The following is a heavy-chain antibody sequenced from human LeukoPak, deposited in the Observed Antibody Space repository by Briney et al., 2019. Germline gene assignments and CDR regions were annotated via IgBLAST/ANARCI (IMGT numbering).Heavy chain of an antibody. D-gene: IGHD2-21*01. Sequence: SVNVSCKASGGTFSSYAISWVRQAPGQGLEWMGGIIPIFGTANYAQKFQGRVTITADESTSTAYMELSSLRSEDTAVYYCARDLTGGGDSSSWGQGTLVTVSS. CDR1: GGTFSSYA. V-gene: IGHV1-69*13. CDR3: ARDLTGGGDSSS. CDR2: IIPIFGTA. J-gene: IGHJ5*02.